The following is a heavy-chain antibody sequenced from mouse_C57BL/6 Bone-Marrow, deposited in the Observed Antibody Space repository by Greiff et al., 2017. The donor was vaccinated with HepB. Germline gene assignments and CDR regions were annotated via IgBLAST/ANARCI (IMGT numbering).Heavy chain of an antibody. CDR1: GYAFSSSW. J-gene: IGHJ2*01. Sequence: QVQLQQSGPELVKPGASVKISCKASGYAFSSSWMNWVKQRPGKGLEWIGRIYPGDGDTNYNGKFKGKATLTADKSSSTAYMQLSSLTSADSAVYFCANYGNYGYWGQGTTLTVSS. V-gene: IGHV1-82*01. CDR2: IYPGDGDT. D-gene: IGHD2-1*01. CDR3: ANYGNYGY.